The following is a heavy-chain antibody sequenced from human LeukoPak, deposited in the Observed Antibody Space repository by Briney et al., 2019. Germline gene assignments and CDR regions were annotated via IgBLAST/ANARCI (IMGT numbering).Heavy chain of an antibody. CDR1: GFTFSSYG. J-gene: IGHJ3*02. Sequence: PGGSLRLSCAASGFTFSSYGMHWVRQAPGKGLEWVAYIRFDVSNKYYADSVKGRFTISRDNAKNSLYLQMNSLRVEDTAVYYCAKEPRYGSGSYRAFDIWGQGTMVTVSS. CDR2: IRFDVSNK. D-gene: IGHD3-10*01. CDR3: AKEPRYGSGSYRAFDI. V-gene: IGHV3-30*02.